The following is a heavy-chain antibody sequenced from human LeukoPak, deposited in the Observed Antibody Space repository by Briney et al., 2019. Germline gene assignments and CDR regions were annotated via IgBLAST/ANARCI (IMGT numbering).Heavy chain of an antibody. J-gene: IGHJ6*03. Sequence: SETLSLTCAGSRYSISSGYYWGWIRRPPGKGLEWIVIIYDSGRSFYNPSLKSRGTISVDTSNTQFTLKLSSVTAADTAEYYCARHRDSGYDYYYYYMDVWGKGTTVTISS. CDR1: RYSISSGYY. D-gene: IGHD5-12*01. V-gene: IGHV4-38-2*01. CDR2: IYDSGRS. CDR3: ARHRDSGYDYYYYYMDV.